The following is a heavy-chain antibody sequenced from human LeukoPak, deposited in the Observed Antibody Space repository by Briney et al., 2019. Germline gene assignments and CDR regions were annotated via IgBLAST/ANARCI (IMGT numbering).Heavy chain of an antibody. CDR3: ARAVPYYFGSESTEEFDY. CDR2: ISGYNGNT. Sequence: GASVKVSCKASDYTSTSYGISWLRQAPGHGLEWMGWISGYNGNTNYAQKLQGRVTMTTDTSTSTAYMELRSLRSDDTAVYYCARAVPYYFGSESTEEFDYWGQGTLVTVSS. J-gene: IGHJ4*02. V-gene: IGHV1-18*01. D-gene: IGHD3-10*01. CDR1: DYTSTSYG.